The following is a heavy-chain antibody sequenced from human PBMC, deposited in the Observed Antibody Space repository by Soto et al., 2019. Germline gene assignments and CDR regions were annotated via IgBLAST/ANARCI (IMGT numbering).Heavy chain of an antibody. CDR1: GGSISTDNW. D-gene: IGHD5-12*01. Sequence: QVQLMESGPGLVKPSGTLSLTCAVSGGSISTDNWWSWVRQPPGKGLEWVGEIYHSGNTNYNPSLKSRLTISIDKSKDQFSLDVTFVTVADTAVYYCARGGRWLFDYWGQGALVTVSS. V-gene: IGHV4-4*02. CDR3: ARGGRWLFDY. J-gene: IGHJ4*02. CDR2: IYHSGNT.